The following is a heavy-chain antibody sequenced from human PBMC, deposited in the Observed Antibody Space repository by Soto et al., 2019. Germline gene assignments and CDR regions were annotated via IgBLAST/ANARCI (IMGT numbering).Heavy chain of an antibody. CDR1: GGSISSGDYY. CDR3: ARQPSVNHAHFEY. V-gene: IGHV4-30-4*01. CDR2: IYYSGST. Sequence: SETLSLTCAVSGGSISSGDYYWSWIRQPPGKGLEWIGYIYYSGSTYYNPSLKSRVTISVDTSKNQFSLKLSSVTAADTAVYYCARQPSVNHAHFEYWGQGTLVTVSS. D-gene: IGHD4-17*01. J-gene: IGHJ4*02.